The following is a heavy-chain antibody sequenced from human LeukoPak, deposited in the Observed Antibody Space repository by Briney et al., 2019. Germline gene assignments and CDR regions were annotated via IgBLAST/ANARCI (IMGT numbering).Heavy chain of an antibody. V-gene: IGHV4-4*07. Sequence: PSETLSLTCTVSGGSIDNYFWSWIRQPAGKALEWIGRIYSSGDTNYDPSLKSRVTNYNPSLKSRVTMSVDTSKNQFSLWLSSVTAADTAIYYCARTVVGHCSSTSCQGWFDPWRQGTLVTVSS. D-gene: IGHD2-2*01. CDR2: IYSSGDT. CDR3: ARTVVGHCSSTSCQGWFDP. CDR1: GGSIDNYF. J-gene: IGHJ5*02.